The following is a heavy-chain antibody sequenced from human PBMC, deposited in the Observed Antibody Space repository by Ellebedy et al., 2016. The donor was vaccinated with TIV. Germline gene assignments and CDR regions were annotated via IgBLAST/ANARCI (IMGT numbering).Heavy chain of an antibody. CDR1: GGSVSRTSYY. Sequence: GSLRLSCTVSGGSVSRTSYYWGWIRQPPGKGLDWIGSIYYSGSTDYNPSLKSRVTISADTSKNEISLRLSSVTAADTAVYYCARWFGELLYVRWFDPWGQGTLVTVSS. V-gene: IGHV4-39*01. CDR3: ARWFGELLYVRWFDP. J-gene: IGHJ5*02. CDR2: IYYSGST. D-gene: IGHD3-10*01.